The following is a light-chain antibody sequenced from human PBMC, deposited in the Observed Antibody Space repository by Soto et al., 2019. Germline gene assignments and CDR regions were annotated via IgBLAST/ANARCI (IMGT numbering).Light chain of an antibody. Sequence: QAVLTQPPSVSGAPGQRVTISCTGSSSNIGAGYDVNWYQLLPGTAPKVLIYGNINRPSGVPDRFSGSKSGTSASLAITGLQAEDEADYYCHSFDSSLSGSVFGGGTKLTVL. CDR2: GNI. CDR3: HSFDSSLSGSV. CDR1: SSNIGAGYD. V-gene: IGLV1-40*01. J-gene: IGLJ3*02.